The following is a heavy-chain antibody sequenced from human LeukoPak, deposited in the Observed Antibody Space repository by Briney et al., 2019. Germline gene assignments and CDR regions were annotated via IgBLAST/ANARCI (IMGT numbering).Heavy chain of an antibody. Sequence: GGSLRLSCAASGFTFSDYYMSWIRQAPGKGLEWVSYISSSGSTIYYADSVKGRFTISRDSAKDSLYLQMNSLRAEDTAVYYCARDGLVVAGTFFDYWGQGTLVTVSS. CDR2: ISSSGSTI. D-gene: IGHD2-15*01. CDR3: ARDGLVVAGTFFDY. CDR1: GFTFSDYY. V-gene: IGHV3-11*01. J-gene: IGHJ4*02.